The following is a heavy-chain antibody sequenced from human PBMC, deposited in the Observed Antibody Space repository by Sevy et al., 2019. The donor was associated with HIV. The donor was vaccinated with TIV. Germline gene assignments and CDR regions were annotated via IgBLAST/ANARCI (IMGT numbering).Heavy chain of an antibody. V-gene: IGHV3-30*02. CDR2: IRYDGSNK. J-gene: IGHJ6*02. D-gene: IGHD3-10*01. CDR1: GFTFSSYG. Sequence: GGSLRLSCAASGFTFSSYGMHWVRQAPGKGLEWVAFIRYDGSNKYYADSVKGRFTISRDNSKNTLYLQMNSLRAEDTVVYYCAKVSRKNNYYGSGSYYYYYYGMDVWGQGTTVTVSS. CDR3: AKVSRKNNYYGSGSYYYYYYGMDV.